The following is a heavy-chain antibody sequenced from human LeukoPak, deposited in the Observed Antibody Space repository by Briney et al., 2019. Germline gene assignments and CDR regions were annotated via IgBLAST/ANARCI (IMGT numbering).Heavy chain of an antibody. CDR3: ARAVAGTLGFDY. J-gene: IGHJ4*02. D-gene: IGHD6-19*01. CDR2: ISYDGSNK. Sequence: GRSLRLSCAASGFTFSSYAMHWVRQAPGKGLEWVAVISYDGSNKYYADSVKGRFTISRDNSKNTLYLQMNSLRAEDTAVYYCARAVAGTLGFDYWGQGTLVTVSS. CDR1: GFTFSSYA. V-gene: IGHV3-30-3*01.